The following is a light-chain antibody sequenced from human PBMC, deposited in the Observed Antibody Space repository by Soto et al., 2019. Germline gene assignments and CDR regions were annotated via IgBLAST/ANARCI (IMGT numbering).Light chain of an antibody. V-gene: IGKV3-20*01. CDR2: GAS. Sequence: IALTRSPDTLSLSPGQRAAPSGRGLQSVTGNYLAWYQQKPGQAPRLLIYGASSRATGIPDRFSGSGSGTDFTLTISRLEPEDFAVYYCQQYGISPSWTFGQGTKVDI. J-gene: IGKJ1*01. CDR1: QSVTGNY. CDR3: QQYGISPSWT.